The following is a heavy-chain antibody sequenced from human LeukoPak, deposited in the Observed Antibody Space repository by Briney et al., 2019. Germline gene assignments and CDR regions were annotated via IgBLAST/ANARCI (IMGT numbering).Heavy chain of an antibody. CDR2: IYSGGST. J-gene: IGHJ3*02. CDR3: ARDLQGDAFDI. CDR1: GFTVSSNY. V-gene: IGHV3-53*01. Sequence: GGSLRLSCAASGFTVSSNYMSWVRQAPGKGLEWVSVIYSGGSTYYADSVKGRFTISRDNSKDTLYLQMNSLRAEDTAVYYCARDLQGDAFDIWGQGTMVTVSS.